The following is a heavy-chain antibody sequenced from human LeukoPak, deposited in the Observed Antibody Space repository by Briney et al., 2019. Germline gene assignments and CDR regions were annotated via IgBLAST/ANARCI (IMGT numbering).Heavy chain of an antibody. V-gene: IGHV4-34*01. CDR3: ARRVGGSGKLDY. D-gene: IGHD3-10*01. CDR1: GGSFSGYY. J-gene: IGHJ4*02. Sequence: SETLSLTCAVYGGSFSGYYWSWIRQPPGKGLEWIWEINHSGSTNYNPSLKSRVTISVDTSKNQFSLKLSSVTAADTAVYYCARRVGGSGKLDYWGQGTLVTVSS. CDR2: INHSGST.